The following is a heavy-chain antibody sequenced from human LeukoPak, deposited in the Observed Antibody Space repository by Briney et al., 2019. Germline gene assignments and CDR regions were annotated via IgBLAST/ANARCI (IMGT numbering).Heavy chain of an antibody. CDR1: GASISSGGYY. CDR3: ARGMVRGVSINNWFDP. V-gene: IGHV4-31*03. J-gene: IGHJ5*02. Sequence: SQTLSLTCTVSGASISSGGYYWSWIRQHPGKGLEWIGYIYYSGSTYYNPSLKSRVTISVDTSKNQFSLKLSSVTAADTAVYYCARGMVRGVSINNWFDPWGQGTLVTVSS. CDR2: IYYSGST. D-gene: IGHD3-10*01.